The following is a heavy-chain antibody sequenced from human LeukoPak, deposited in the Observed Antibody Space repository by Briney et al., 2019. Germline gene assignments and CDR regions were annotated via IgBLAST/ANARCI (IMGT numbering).Heavy chain of an antibody. CDR2: IWYDGSNK. Sequence: GGSLRLSCAASGFTFSSYGMHWVRQAPGKGLEWVAVIWYDGSNKYYADSVKGRFTISRDNSKNTLYLQMNSLRAEDTAVYYCARDRSGSGYHDYWGQGTLVTVSS. D-gene: IGHD3-22*01. CDR3: ARDRSGSGYHDY. J-gene: IGHJ4*02. V-gene: IGHV3-33*01. CDR1: GFTFSSYG.